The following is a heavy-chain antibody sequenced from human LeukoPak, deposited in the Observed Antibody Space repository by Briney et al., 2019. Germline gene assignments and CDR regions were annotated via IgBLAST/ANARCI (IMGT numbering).Heavy chain of an antibody. CDR1: GFTFSDYY. D-gene: IGHD5-18*01. Sequence: PGGSLRLSCAASGFTFSDYYMSWIRQAPGKGLEWVSYISSSGSTIYYADSVKGRFTISRDNAKNSLYLQMNSLRAEDTAVYYCARAIPDVDTAMVMGYYYYGMDVWGQGTTVTVSS. J-gene: IGHJ6*02. CDR2: ISSSGSTI. CDR3: ARAIPDVDTAMVMGYYYYGMDV. V-gene: IGHV3-11*01.